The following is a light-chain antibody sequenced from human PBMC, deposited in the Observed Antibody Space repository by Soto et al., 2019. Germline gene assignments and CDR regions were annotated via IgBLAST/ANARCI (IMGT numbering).Light chain of an antibody. Sequence: IVLTQSPGTLSLSPGERATLSCRASQSVSNNYLAWYQQKPGQAPRLLIYGASSRATGIPDRFSGRGSGTDFTLIISRLEPEDFAVYYCQQYGSSPPWTCGQGTKVEIK. CDR1: QSVSNNY. CDR2: GAS. J-gene: IGKJ1*01. V-gene: IGKV3-20*01. CDR3: QQYGSSPPWT.